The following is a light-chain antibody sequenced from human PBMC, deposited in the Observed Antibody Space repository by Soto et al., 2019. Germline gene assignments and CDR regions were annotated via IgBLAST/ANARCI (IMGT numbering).Light chain of an antibody. CDR1: QSISSD. V-gene: IGKV3-15*01. Sequence: EIVMTQSPATLSLSPGERATLSCRASQSISSDLAWYQHKPGQTPRLLIYGASIRATGIPARFSGSGSGTDFTLTISSLQSEDFAVYYCQQYNNWPPYTFGQGTKLEI. CDR2: GAS. CDR3: QQYNNWPPYT. J-gene: IGKJ2*01.